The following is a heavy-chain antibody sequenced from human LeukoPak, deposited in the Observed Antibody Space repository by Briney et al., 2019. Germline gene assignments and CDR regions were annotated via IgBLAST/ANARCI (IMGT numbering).Heavy chain of an antibody. CDR3: ASEYSSSSGWSSLGYYYYMDV. V-gene: IGHV1-69*06. D-gene: IGHD6-6*01. CDR1: GGTFSSYA. CDR2: SIPIFGTA. Sequence: SVKVSCKASGGTFSSYAISWVRQAPGQGLEWRGGSIPIFGTANYAQKFQGRVTITADKSTSTAYMELSSLRSEDTAVYYCASEYSSSSGWSSLGYYYYMDVWGKGTTVTVSS. J-gene: IGHJ6*03.